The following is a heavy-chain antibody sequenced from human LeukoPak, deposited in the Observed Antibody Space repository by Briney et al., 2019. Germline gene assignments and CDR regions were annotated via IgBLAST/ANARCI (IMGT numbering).Heavy chain of an antibody. CDR1: GFTFSSYW. Sequence: PGGSLRLSCAASGFTFSSYWMSWVRQAPGKGLEWVANIKQDGSEKYYVDSVKGRFTISRDNAKNSLYLQTNSLRAEDTAVYYCATRGSNYYDSSGYYYYYYGMDVWGQGTTVTVSS. CDR2: IKQDGSEK. D-gene: IGHD3-22*01. V-gene: IGHV3-7*01. J-gene: IGHJ6*02. CDR3: ATRGSNYYDSSGYYYYYYGMDV.